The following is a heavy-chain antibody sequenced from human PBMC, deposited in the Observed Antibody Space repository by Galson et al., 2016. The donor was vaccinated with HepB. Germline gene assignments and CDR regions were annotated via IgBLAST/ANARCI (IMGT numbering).Heavy chain of an antibody. V-gene: IGHV3-53*01. CDR3: VRHVNDWHGFDY. CDR2: IYTDGST. Sequence: SLRLSCAASGLIVSSNYMSWVRQAPGMRPEWVSAIYTDGSTFYTDSVRGRFTISRDNSKNTLYLQMYSLRAEDTAEYYCVRHVNDWHGFDYWGQGSLVTVSS. J-gene: IGHJ4*02. D-gene: IGHD3-9*01. CDR1: GLIVSSNY.